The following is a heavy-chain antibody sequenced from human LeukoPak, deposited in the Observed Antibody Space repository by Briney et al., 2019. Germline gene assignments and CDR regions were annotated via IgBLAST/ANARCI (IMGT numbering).Heavy chain of an antibody. Sequence: SETLSLTCAVYGGSFSGDYWSWIRQPPGKGLEWIGEINHSGSTNYNPSLKSRVTISLDTSKNQFSLKLSSVTAADTAVYYCATSYYANYYYYMDVWGKGTTVTISS. CDR1: GGSFSGDY. D-gene: IGHD1-26*01. CDR3: ATSYYANYYYYMDV. CDR2: INHSGST. J-gene: IGHJ6*03. V-gene: IGHV4-34*01.